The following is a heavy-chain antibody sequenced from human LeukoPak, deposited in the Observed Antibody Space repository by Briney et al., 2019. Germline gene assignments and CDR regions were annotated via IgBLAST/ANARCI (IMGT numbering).Heavy chain of an antibody. CDR3: ARRNFSSVWFDP. J-gene: IGHJ5*02. V-gene: IGHV3-53*01. Sequence: GGSLRLSCAASGFTVSSNYMSWVRQAPGKGLEWVSVIYSGGSTYYADSVKGRFTISRDNSKNTLYLQMNSLRAEDTAVYYCARRNFSSVWFDPWGQGTLVTVSS. CDR2: IYSGGST. D-gene: IGHD6-19*01. CDR1: GFTVSSNY.